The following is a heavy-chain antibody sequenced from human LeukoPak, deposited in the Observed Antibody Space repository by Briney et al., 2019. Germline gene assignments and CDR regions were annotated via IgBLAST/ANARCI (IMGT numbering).Heavy chain of an antibody. CDR3: ARGPDYYDSSGYIVDY. D-gene: IGHD3-22*01. CDR1: GDSISSYY. Sequence: PSETLSLTCTVSGDSISSYYWSWIRQPPGKGLEWIGEINHSGSTNYNPSLKSRVAISVDTSKNQFSLKLSSVAAADTAVYYCARGPDYYDSSGYIVDYWGQGTLVTVSS. V-gene: IGHV4-34*01. CDR2: INHSGST. J-gene: IGHJ4*02.